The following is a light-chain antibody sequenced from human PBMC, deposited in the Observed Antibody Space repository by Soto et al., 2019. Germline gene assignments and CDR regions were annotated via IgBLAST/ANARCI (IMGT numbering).Light chain of an antibody. CDR1: SSDVGNNNY. V-gene: IGLV2-14*03. CDR3: SSFTGSSYV. J-gene: IGLJ1*01. CDR2: DVT. Sequence: QSALTQPASVSGSPGQSITISCTGTSSDVGNNNYVSWYQHNPGRAPKVMICDVTNRPSGVSNRFSGSKSGNTASLTISGLPAEDEADYYCSSFTGSSYVFGTGTKLTVL.